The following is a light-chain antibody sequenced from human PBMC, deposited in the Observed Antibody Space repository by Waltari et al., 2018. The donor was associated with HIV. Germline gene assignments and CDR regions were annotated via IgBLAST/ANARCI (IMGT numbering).Light chain of an antibody. V-gene: IGLV1-44*01. CDR2: TNN. CDR3: ATWDGGLRGVV. Sequence: QSVLPQPPSASGAPGQRVTISCSGTSSNIGRNTVPWYQQLEETATKRVINTNNRRHSEVPDRFSGSKSGTAASLAISGLQAGDEADYYCATWDGGLRGVVCGGGTKLTVL. CDR1: SSNIGRNT. J-gene: IGLJ2*01.